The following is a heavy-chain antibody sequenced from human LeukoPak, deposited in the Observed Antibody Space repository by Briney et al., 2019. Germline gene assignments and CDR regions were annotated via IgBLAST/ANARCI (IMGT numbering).Heavy chain of an antibody. Sequence: GGSLRLSCAASGFTLADYGMSWVRQVPRKGLEWVSGINWRGGSADYADSVQGRFTISRDNAKNSLYLQMNSLRAEDTAFYYCVRGGGNYPFDWWGQGTLVTVSS. CDR3: VRGGGNYPFDW. V-gene: IGHV3-20*04. D-gene: IGHD3-10*01. CDR1: GFTLADYG. CDR2: INWRGGSA. J-gene: IGHJ4*02.